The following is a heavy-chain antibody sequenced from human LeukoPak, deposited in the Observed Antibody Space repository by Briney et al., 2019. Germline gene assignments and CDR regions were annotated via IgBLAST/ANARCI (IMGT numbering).Heavy chain of an antibody. V-gene: IGHV4-39*01. CDR1: GGSISTNLYY. CDR3: ARLNTSPSFDY. Sequence: KPSETLSLTCTVSGGSISTNLYYWVWIRQPPGKGLEWIATIYYSGTTYYNPSLKSRVTISIDTSKNQFSLKLSSVTAADTAVYYCARLNTSPSFDYWGQGTLVTVSS. D-gene: IGHD2-2*01. J-gene: IGHJ4*02. CDR2: IYYSGTT.